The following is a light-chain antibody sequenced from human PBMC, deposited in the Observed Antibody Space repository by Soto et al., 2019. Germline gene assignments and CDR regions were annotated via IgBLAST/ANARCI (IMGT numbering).Light chain of an antibody. CDR2: EIS. CDR3: SSYAGMRAV. Sequence: QSVLTQPPSASGSPGQSVTISCTGTSSDVGAYNYVSWHQQHPGKAPKLLIYEISKRPSGVPDRFSGSKSGNTASLTVSGLQAEDEAAYFCSSYAGMRAVFGGGTKVTVL. J-gene: IGLJ2*01. V-gene: IGLV2-8*01. CDR1: SSDVGAYNY.